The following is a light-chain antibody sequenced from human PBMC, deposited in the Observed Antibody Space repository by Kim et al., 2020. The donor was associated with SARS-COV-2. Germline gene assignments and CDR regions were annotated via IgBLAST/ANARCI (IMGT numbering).Light chain of an antibody. CDR3: QQYNSILGT. CDR1: QSISSW. Sequence: GDRVTITCRASQSISSWLAWYQQKPGKAPKLLIYDASSLESGVPSRFSGSGSGTEFTLTISSLQPDDFATYYCQQYNSILGTFGQGTKVDIK. J-gene: IGKJ1*01. V-gene: IGKV1-5*01. CDR2: DAS.